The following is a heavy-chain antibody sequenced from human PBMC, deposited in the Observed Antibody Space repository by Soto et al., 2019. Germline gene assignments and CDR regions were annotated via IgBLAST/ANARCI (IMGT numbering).Heavy chain of an antibody. CDR1: GGTFNTFA. J-gene: IGHJ4*02. CDR3: ATSTSSSWQNDY. D-gene: IGHD6-13*01. Sequence: QVQLEQSGAEVKKPGSSVKVSCKASGGTFNTFAISWVRQGPAQGLEWIGGIIPIFETANYAQRLQDRLTLPADESTRTAYMELSRLTSDDTAIYFCATSTSSSWQNDYWGLGTLVVVSS. CDR2: IIPIFETA. V-gene: IGHV1-69*01.